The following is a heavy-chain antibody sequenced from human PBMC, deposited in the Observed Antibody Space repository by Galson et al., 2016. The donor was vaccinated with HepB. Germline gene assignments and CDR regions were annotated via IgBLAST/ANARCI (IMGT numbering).Heavy chain of an antibody. CDR3: AKEGGRLTSGWQFDY. Sequence: SLRLSCAASRFIFRFPFRDYAMSWVRQAPGKGLEWVSVVSGSGDSTDYADSVKGRFIISRDNSRNTVYLQMDSLRAEDTAVYYCAKEGGRLTSGWQFDYWGQGTLVTVSS. D-gene: IGHD6-19*01. J-gene: IGHJ4*02. V-gene: IGHV3-23*01. CDR2: VSGSGDST. CDR1: RFIFRFPFRDYA.